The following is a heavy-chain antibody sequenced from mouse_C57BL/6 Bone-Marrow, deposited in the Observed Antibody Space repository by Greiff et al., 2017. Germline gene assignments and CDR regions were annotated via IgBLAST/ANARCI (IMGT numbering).Heavy chain of an antibody. Sequence: EVQLQQSGPELVKPGASVKISCKASGYTFTDYYMNWVKQSHGKSLEWIGDINPNNGGTSYNQKFKGKATLTVDKSSSTAYMELRSLTSEDSAVYYCARHGYYERFDYWGQGTLVTVSA. CDR1: GYTFTDYY. V-gene: IGHV1-26*01. D-gene: IGHD2-3*01. CDR3: ARHGYYERFDY. J-gene: IGHJ3*01. CDR2: INPNNGGT.